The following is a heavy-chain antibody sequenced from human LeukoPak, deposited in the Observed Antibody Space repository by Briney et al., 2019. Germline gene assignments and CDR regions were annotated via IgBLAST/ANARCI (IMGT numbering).Heavy chain of an antibody. Sequence: GGSLRLSCAASGFTFSSYAMSWVRQAPGKGLEWVLVIYSGGSTYYADSVKGRFTISRDNSKNTLYLQMNSLRAEDTAVYYCAKVHYDFWSGYPDYWGQGTLVTVSS. V-gene: IGHV3-23*03. D-gene: IGHD3-3*01. CDR2: IYSGGST. J-gene: IGHJ4*02. CDR3: AKVHYDFWSGYPDY. CDR1: GFTFSSYA.